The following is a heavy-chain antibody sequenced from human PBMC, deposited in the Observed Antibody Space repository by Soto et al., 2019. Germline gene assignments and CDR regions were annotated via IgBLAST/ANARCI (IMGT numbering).Heavy chain of an antibody. CDR2: IYYSGST. Sequence: PSETLSLTCTVSGGSISSGGYYWSWIRQHPGKGLEWIGYIYYSGSTYYNPSLKSRVTISVDTSKNQFSLKLSSVTAADTAVYYCARVRNGNYYYDSSGYRHGYFDHWGQGTLVTVSS. CDR1: GGSISSGGYY. CDR3: ARVRNGNYYYDSSGYRHGYFDH. V-gene: IGHV4-31*03. D-gene: IGHD3-22*01. J-gene: IGHJ4*02.